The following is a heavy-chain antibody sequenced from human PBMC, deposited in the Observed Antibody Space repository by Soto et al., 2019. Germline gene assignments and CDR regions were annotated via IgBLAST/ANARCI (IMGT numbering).Heavy chain of an antibody. CDR3: ASSRDGPFDY. CDR2: ISYDGSNK. J-gene: IGHJ4*02. CDR1: GGPFSSYA. V-gene: IGHV3-30-3*01. Sequence: PGGSLRLSCAASGGPFSSYAMHWVRQAPGKGLEWVAVISYDGSNKYYADSVKGRFTISRDNSKNTLYLQMNSLRAEDTAVYYCASSRDGPFDYWGQGTLVTVSS.